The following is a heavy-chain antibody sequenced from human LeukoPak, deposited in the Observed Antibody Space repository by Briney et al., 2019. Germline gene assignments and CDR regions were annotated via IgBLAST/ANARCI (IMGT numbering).Heavy chain of an antibody. V-gene: IGHV1-69*13. CDR2: IIPIFGTA. CDR1: GGTFSSYA. J-gene: IGHJ4*02. CDR3: ASREGSGSRTYGY. Sequence: SVKVSCKASGGTFSSYAISWVRQAPGQGLEWMGGIIPIFGTANYAQKFQGRVTITADESTSTAYMELSSLRSEDTAVYYCASREGSGSRTYGYWGQGTLVTVSS. D-gene: IGHD1-26*01.